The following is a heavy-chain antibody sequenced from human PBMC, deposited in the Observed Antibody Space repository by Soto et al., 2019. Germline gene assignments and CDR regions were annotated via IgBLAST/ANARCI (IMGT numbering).Heavy chain of an antibody. CDR2: IIPIFGTT. CDR3: GRDLGSGHDAGDY. D-gene: IGHD5-12*01. V-gene: IGHV1-69*14. CDR1: GDIFSGYS. J-gene: IGHJ4*02. Sequence: QVQLVQSGAEVKKPGSSVKVSCKTSGDIFSGYSISWVRQAPGQGLEWMGGIIPIFGTTNYEPRFHGRVTTTADKSTSTVAMEVYSLISADTAVYYCGRDLGSGHDAGDYWGQGTLVTVSS.